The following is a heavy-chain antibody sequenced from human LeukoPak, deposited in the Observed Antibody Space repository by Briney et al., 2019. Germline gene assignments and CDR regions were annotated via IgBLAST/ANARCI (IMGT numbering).Heavy chain of an antibody. D-gene: IGHD5-24*01. Sequence: ASVKVSCKASGYTFIAYYIHWVRQAPGQGLEWMAWINPESGDTDYAQKFQGRVTMTRDTSIRTVYMDLNSLTSDDTAVYYCARVDGQDAFDIWGQGTMVTVSS. V-gene: IGHV1-2*02. CDR1: GYTFIAYY. CDR2: INPESGDT. CDR3: ARVDGQDAFDI. J-gene: IGHJ3*02.